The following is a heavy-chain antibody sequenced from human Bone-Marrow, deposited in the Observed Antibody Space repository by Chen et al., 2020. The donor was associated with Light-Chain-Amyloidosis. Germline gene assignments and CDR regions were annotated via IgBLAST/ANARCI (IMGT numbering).Heavy chain of an antibody. Sequence: EVQLLESGGGLVQPGGSLRLSCAASGFTFTSHAMSWVRQAPGKGLEWVSTISGSGGSTYYADSVKGRFTISRDNSKNTLYLQMNSLRAEDTAVYYCAKANLGYCSGGSCYYSILDYWGQGTLVTVSS. CDR2: ISGSGGST. J-gene: IGHJ4*02. CDR3: AKANLGYCSGGSCYYSILDY. CDR1: GFTFTSHA. D-gene: IGHD2-15*01. V-gene: IGHV3-23*01.